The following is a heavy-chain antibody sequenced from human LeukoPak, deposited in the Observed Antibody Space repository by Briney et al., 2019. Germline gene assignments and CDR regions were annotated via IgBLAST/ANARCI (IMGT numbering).Heavy chain of an antibody. CDR2: MRISRTT. V-gene: IGHV4-61*02. CDR1: GDSIVSGPYY. J-gene: IGHJ4*02. D-gene: IGHD3-3*01. Sequence: SETLSLTCTVSGDSIVSGPYYRSWIRQPAGKGLEWIGRMRISRTTNYNPSFKSRATISADTSKNQFSLMLTSVTAADTAVYYCARDRFGDHSQNYYELGYWGQGKLVTISS. CDR3: ARDRFGDHSQNYYELGY.